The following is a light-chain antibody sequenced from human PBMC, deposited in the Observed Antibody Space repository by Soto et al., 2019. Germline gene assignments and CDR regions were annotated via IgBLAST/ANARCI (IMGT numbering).Light chain of an antibody. CDR3: SSITSRSTYV. Sequence: QAVLTQPASVSGSPGQSITISCTGTSSDVGGYNYVSWYQQHPGKAPKLMIYDVTNRPSGVSNRFSGSKSGNTASLTISGLQAEDEADYYCSSITSRSTYVSGPGSKVTV. V-gene: IGLV2-14*01. CDR1: SSDVGGYNY. CDR2: DVT. J-gene: IGLJ1*01.